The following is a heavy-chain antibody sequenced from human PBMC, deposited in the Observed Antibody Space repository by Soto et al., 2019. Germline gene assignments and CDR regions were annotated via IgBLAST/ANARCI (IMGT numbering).Heavy chain of an antibody. CDR1: GFPFSSYA. D-gene: IGHD2-21*01. CDR3: AKATSATCTGSICYSFDY. J-gene: IGHJ4*02. V-gene: IGHV3-23*01. Sequence: VQLLESGGGLVQPGGSLRLSCVASGFPFSSYAMSWVRQDPGQRLEWVATFSGGRDTTWHADSVKARFTVSRDSSKNTLSLQMNSLRPEDTALYYCAKATSATCTGSICYSFDYWGQGTLVTVSS. CDR2: FSGGRDTT.